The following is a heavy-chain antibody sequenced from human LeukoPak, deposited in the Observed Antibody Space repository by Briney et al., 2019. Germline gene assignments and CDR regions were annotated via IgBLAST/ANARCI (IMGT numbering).Heavy chain of an antibody. CDR3: ATDELADSGYDCLDY. CDR2: ISGRGGST. J-gene: IGHJ4*02. CDR1: GFTFSSYA. D-gene: IGHD5-12*01. V-gene: IGHV3-23*01. Sequence: PGGSLRLSCAASGFTFSSYAMSGVRQAPGKGLEGVSAISGRGGSTYYADSVKGRFTISRDNSKNTLYLQMNSLRAEDTAVYYCATDELADSGYDCLDYWGQGTLVTVSS.